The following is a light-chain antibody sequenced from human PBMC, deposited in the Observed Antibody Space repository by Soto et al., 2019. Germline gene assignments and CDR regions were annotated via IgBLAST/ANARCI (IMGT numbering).Light chain of an antibody. CDR1: QSLLHTNAYHY. CDR2: FAS. Sequence: ETLLNPLPLSLSVTPGEPASISCRSSQSLLHTNAYHYLDWYLQKPGQSPQLLINFASYRASGVADRLSGSGSGTEFTLRISRVEAEDVVVYYCMQPLDLPVTFGQGTRLEIQ. V-gene: IGKV2-28*01. J-gene: IGKJ5*01. CDR3: MQPLDLPVT.